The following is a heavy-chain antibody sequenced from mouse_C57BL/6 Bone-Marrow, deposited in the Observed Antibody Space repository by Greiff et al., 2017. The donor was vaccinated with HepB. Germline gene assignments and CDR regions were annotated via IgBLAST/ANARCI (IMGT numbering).Heavy chain of an antibody. D-gene: IGHD1-1*01. J-gene: IGHJ1*03. CDR1: GFNIKDDY. Sequence: VQLQQSGAELVRPGASVKLSCTASGFNIKDDYMHWVKQRPEQGLEWIGWIDPENGDTEYASKFQGKATITADTSSNTAYLPLSSLTSEDTAVYYCTLYYGSSFYWYFDVWGTGTTVTASS. CDR2: IDPENGDT. V-gene: IGHV14-4*01. CDR3: TLYYGSSFYWYFDV.